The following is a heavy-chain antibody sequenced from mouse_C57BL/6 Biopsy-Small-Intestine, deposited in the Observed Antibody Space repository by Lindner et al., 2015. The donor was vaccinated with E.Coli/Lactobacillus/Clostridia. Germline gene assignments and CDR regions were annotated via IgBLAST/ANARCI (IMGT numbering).Heavy chain of an antibody. CDR3: ARSRDYYGSSYGA. J-gene: IGHJ3*01. CDR1: GYTFTDYY. CDR2: INPYNGGT. Sequence: VQLQESGPVLVKPGASVKMSCKASGYTFTDYYMNWVKQSHGKSPEWIGVINPYNGGTSYNQKFKGKATLTVDKSSSTAYMELNSLTSEDSAVYYCARSRDYYGSSYGAWGQGTLVTVSA. D-gene: IGHD1-1*01. V-gene: IGHV1-19*01.